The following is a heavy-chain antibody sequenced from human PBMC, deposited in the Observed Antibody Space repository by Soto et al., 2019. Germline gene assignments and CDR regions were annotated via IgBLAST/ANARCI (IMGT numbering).Heavy chain of an antibody. J-gene: IGHJ5*02. CDR1: GGTFSSYA. CDR2: IIPIFGTA. V-gene: IGHV1-69*12. CDR3: AREVLVAATGWFDP. D-gene: IGHD2-15*01. Sequence: QVQLVQSGAEVKKPGSSVKVSCKASGGTFSSYAISWVRQAPGQGLEWMGGIIPIFGTANYAQKFQGRVTITADESTSTDYMGLSSLSSEDTAVYYCAREVLVAATGWFDPWGQGTLVTVS.